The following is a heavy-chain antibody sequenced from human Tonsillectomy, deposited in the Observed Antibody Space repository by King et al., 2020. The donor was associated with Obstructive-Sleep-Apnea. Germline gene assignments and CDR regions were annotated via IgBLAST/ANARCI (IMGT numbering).Heavy chain of an antibody. D-gene: IGHD3-16*02. J-gene: IGHJ4*02. CDR3: ARPGVSFSLTWYYFDY. CDR2: IHPGDSNI. CDR1: GYTFTSYW. V-gene: IGHV5-51*01. Sequence: VQPVESGVEVKKPGESLKISCKGSGYTFTSYWIGWVRQVPGKGLEWMGIIHPGDSNIRYSPSFQGQVTISADKAINTAYLQWSSLKASDTAMYYCARPGVSFSLTWYYFDYWGQGTLVTVSS.